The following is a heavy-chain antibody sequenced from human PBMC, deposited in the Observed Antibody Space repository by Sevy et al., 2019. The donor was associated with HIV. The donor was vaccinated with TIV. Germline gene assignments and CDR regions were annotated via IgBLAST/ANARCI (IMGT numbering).Heavy chain of an antibody. CDR2: IWFDGSNE. CDR3: ARDLEFYDYGDYGPAFNPDY. D-gene: IGHD4-17*01. Sequence: GGSLRLSCAASGFTFSTYGMHWVRQAPGKGLEWLAGIWFDGSNEYYADSVKGRFTISRDIAKNALHLQMNCLRAEDTAVYYCARDLEFYDYGDYGPAFNPDYWGRGTLVTVSS. CDR1: GFTFSTYG. V-gene: IGHV3-33*01. J-gene: IGHJ4*02.